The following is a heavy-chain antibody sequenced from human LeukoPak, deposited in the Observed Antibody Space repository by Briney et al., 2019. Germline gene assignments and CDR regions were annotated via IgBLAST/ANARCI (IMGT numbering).Heavy chain of an antibody. V-gene: IGHV4-31*03. CDR3: ARVYCSADSCYAPYNWFDP. CDR2: IYYTGST. CDR1: GGSISSGGYY. D-gene: IGHD2-15*01. Sequence: SETLSLTCSVSGGSISSGGYYWSWIRQHPGKGLEWIGYIYYTGSTYYSPSLKSRVTISVDTSKSQFSLKLRSVTAADTAVYYCARVYCSADSCYAPYNWFDPWGQGTLVTVSS. J-gene: IGHJ5*02.